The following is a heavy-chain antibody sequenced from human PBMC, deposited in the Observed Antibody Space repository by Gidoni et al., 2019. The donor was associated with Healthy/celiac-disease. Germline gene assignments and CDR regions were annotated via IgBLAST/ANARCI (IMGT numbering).Heavy chain of an antibody. D-gene: IGHD3-22*01. CDR1: GFTFSSYS. V-gene: IGHV3-21*01. CDR2: ISSSSSYI. J-gene: IGHJ2*01. CDR3: ARDPYYYDSSGYYPIYWYFDL. Sequence: EVQLVESGGGLVKPGGSLRLSCAASGFTFSSYSMNWVRQAPGKGLEWVSSISSSSSYIYYADSVKGRFTISRDNAKNSLYLQMNSLRAEDTAVYYCARDPYYYDSSGYYPIYWYFDLWGRGTLVTVSS.